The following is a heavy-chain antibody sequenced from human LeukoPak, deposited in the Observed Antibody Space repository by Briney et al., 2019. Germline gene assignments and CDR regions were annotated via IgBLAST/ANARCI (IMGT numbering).Heavy chain of an antibody. J-gene: IGHJ4*02. Sequence: GESLKISCKGSGYRFASYWIAWVRQMPGKGLECMGIIYPPDSETIYSPSFQGQVTISADGSISTAYLQWSSLKASDTAMYFCARLPHYDSIFDSWGQGTLVTVSS. CDR2: IYPPDSET. D-gene: IGHD3-22*01. V-gene: IGHV5-51*01. CDR1: GYRFASYW. CDR3: ARLPHYDSIFDS.